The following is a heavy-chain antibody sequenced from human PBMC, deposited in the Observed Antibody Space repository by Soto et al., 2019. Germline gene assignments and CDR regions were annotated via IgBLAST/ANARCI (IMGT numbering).Heavy chain of an antibody. J-gene: IGHJ3*02. D-gene: IGHD3-22*01. Sequence: QVQLQESGPGLVKPSQTLSLTCTVSGGSISSGGYYWSWIRQHPGKGLEWIGYIYYSGSTYYNPSLKSRVTISVDTSKNQFSLKLSSVTAADTAVYYCASEGGVDSSGYYSRGAFDIWGQGTMVTVSS. CDR3: ASEGGVDSSGYYSRGAFDI. V-gene: IGHV4-31*03. CDR2: IYYSGST. CDR1: GGSISSGGYY.